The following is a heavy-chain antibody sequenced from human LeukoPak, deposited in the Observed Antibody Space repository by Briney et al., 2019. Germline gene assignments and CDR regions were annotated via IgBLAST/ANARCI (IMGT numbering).Heavy chain of an antibody. CDR1: GYTFTSYG. J-gene: IGHJ4*02. CDR3: AGDLAGWFGELLPDY. Sequence: GASVKVSCKASGYTFTSYGISWVRQAPGQGLEWMGWISAYNGNTNYAQKLQGRVTMTTDTSTSTAYMELRSLRSDDTAVYYCAGDLAGWFGELLPDYWGQGTLVTVSS. D-gene: IGHD3-10*01. V-gene: IGHV1-18*04. CDR2: ISAYNGNT.